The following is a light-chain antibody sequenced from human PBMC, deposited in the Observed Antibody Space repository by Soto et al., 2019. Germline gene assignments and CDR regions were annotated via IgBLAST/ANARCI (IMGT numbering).Light chain of an antibody. CDR1: SSDIGGYNY. V-gene: IGLV2-14*01. J-gene: IGLJ1*01. CDR3: NSYTSRYTFV. Sequence: QSVLTQPASVSGSPGQSITISCTGTSSDIGGYNYVSWYQQRPDKAPKLMIYEVNKRPSEVSNRFSGSKSGNTASLTISGLQPEDEADYYCNSYTSRYTFVLGTGTKVTVL. CDR2: EVN.